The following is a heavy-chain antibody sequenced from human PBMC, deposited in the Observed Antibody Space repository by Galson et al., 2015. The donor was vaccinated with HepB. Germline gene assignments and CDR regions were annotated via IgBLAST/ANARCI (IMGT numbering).Heavy chain of an antibody. CDR3: ARSPGLLSPMDV. Sequence: SVKVSCKASGGTFSSYAISWVRQAPGQGLEWMGGIIPIFGTANYAQKFQGRVTITADESTSTAYMELSSLRSEDTAVYYCARSPGLLSPMDVWGKGTTVTVSS. D-gene: IGHD2-15*01. CDR2: IIPIFGTA. V-gene: IGHV1-69*13. J-gene: IGHJ6*03. CDR1: GGTFSSYA.